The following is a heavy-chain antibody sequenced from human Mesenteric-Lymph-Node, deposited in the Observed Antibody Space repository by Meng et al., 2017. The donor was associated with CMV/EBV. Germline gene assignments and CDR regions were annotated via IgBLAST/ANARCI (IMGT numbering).Heavy chain of an antibody. V-gene: IGHV4-34*01. CDR1: GGSFSDYY. D-gene: IGHD4-11*01. CDR2: INHSGST. CDR3: ARGRPSNWYTGWFDP. Sequence: VYGGSFSDYYWSWFRLPPGEGLEWIGEINHSGSTNYNASLKSRVTISGDTSKNQFSLKLNSVTAADTAIYYCARGRPSNWYTGWFDPWGQGTLVTVSS. J-gene: IGHJ5*02.